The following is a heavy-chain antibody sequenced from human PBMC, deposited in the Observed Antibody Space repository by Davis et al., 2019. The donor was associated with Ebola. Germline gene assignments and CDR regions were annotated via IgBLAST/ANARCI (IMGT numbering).Heavy chain of an antibody. CDR3: ARLNTYYDFWSGYYYYYYYGMDV. J-gene: IGHJ6*02. CDR2: MNPNSGNT. CDR1: GYTFTSYD. V-gene: IGHV1-8*01. D-gene: IGHD3-3*01. Sequence: AASVKVSCKASGYTFTSYDINWVRQAAGQGLEWMGWMNPNSGNTGYAQKFQGRVTVTRNTSISTAYMELSSLTADDTAVYYCARLNTYYDFWSGYYYYYYYGMDVWGQGTTVTVSS.